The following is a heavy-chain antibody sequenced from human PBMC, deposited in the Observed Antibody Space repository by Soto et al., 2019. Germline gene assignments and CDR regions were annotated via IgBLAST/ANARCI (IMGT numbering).Heavy chain of an antibody. V-gene: IGHV1-3*01. CDR3: AREPPGVWGSYHSDY. D-gene: IGHD3-16*02. CDR2: INAGNGNT. J-gene: IGHJ4*02. Sequence: GASVKVSCKASGYTFTSYAMHWVRQAPGQRLEWMGWINAGNGNTKYSQKFQGRVTITRDTSASTAYMELSSLRSEDTAVYYCAREPPGVWGSYHSDYWGQGTLVTVSS. CDR1: GYTFTSYA.